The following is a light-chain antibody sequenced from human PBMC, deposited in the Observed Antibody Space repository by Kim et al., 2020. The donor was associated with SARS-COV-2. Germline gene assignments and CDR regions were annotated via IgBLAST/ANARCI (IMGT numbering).Light chain of an antibody. V-gene: IGLV3-21*01. Sequence: LTQPPSVSVAPGQTARITCGGNNIGGHSVHWYQQKPGQAPVLVIYYDSDRPSGIPERFSGSKAATTATLTISRVEAGDEADYYCQVWDTDTDDYVFGTGTKVTV. CDR3: QVWDTDTDDYV. CDR1: NIGGHS. J-gene: IGLJ1*01. CDR2: YDS.